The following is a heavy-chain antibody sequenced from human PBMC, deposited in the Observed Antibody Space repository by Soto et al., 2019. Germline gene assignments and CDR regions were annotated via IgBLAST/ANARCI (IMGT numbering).Heavy chain of an antibody. V-gene: IGHV3-15*07. Sequence: EVQLVESGGGLVKPGGSLRLSCAASGFTFSNSWMDWVRQAPGKGLEWVGRIKSKTDGGTTDYAAPVKGRFTISRDDSKNTLYLQMNSLKTEDTAVYYCARDMGYSTPFDPGGQGTLVTVSS. CDR2: IKSKTDGGTT. CDR3: ARDMGYSTPFDP. J-gene: IGHJ5*02. D-gene: IGHD6-13*01. CDR1: GFTFSNSW.